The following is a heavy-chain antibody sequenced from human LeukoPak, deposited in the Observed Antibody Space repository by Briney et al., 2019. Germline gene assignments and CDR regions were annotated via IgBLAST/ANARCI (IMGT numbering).Heavy chain of an antibody. CDR3: ARRIVVVPAPGWGYYYYMDV. CDR2: INHSGRT. V-gene: IGHV4-34*01. CDR1: GGSFSGYY. Sequence: MSSETLSLTCAVYGGSFSGYYWSWIRQPPGKGLEWIGEINHSGRTNYNPSLKSRVTISVDTSKNQFSLKLSSVTAADTAVYYCARRIVVVPAPGWGYYYYMDVWGKGTTVTVSS. D-gene: IGHD2-2*01. J-gene: IGHJ6*03.